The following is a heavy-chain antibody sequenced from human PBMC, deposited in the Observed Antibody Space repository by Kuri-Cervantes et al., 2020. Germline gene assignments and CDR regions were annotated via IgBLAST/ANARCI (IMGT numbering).Heavy chain of an antibody. CDR1: GYTFTSYD. J-gene: IGHJ4*02. D-gene: IGHD1-1*01. CDR3: AREWNGGWLGLLPRSGY. V-gene: IGHV1-3*01. Sequence: ASVKVSCKASGYTFTSYDMHWVRQAPGQRLEWMGWINAGNGNTKYSQKFQGRVTITRDTSASTAYMELRSLRFDDTAVYYCAREWNGGWLGLLPRSGYWGQGTLVTVSS. CDR2: INAGNGNT.